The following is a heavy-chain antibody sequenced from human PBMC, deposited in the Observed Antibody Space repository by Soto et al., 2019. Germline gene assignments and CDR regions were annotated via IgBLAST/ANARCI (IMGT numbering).Heavy chain of an antibody. D-gene: IGHD5-18*01. Sequence: EVQLLESGGGLVQPGGSLRLSCAASGFTFSSYAMAWVRQAPGKGLEWVSAISGGGGSTYYSDSVKGRFTISRDNSKNTLYLQINSLRAEDTAVYYCVKDPGRGYSFGNASNWFDPWGQGTLVTVSS. CDR2: ISGGGGST. V-gene: IGHV3-23*01. CDR1: GFTFSSYA. J-gene: IGHJ5*02. CDR3: VKDPGRGYSFGNASNWFDP.